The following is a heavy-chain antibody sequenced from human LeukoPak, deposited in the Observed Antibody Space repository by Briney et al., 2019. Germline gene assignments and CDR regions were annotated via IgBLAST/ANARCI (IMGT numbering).Heavy chain of an antibody. Sequence: SEALSLTCTVSGGSISSYYWSWIRQPPGKGLEWIGYIYTSGSTNYNPSLKSRVTISVDTSKNQFSLKLSSVTAADTAVYYCARESLTWLQSRTSWFDPWGQGTLVTVSS. D-gene: IGHD5-24*01. V-gene: IGHV4-59*01. CDR2: IYTSGST. J-gene: IGHJ5*02. CDR1: GGSISSYY. CDR3: ARESLTWLQSRTSWFDP.